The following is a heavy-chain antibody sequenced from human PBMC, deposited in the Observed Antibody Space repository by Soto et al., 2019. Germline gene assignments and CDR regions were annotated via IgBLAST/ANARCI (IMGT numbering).Heavy chain of an antibody. Sequence: QVPLVQSGGELKKPGASVKVSCRASGYNFSDFGITWVRQAPGQGLEWMGWISGKNGNTNYAQKVQGRVTLTADTSTRTAYMEMRALTSDDTGIYYCARGDYYEGTGTFENWGQGTLVTVSS. CDR2: ISGKNGNT. CDR3: ARGDYYEGTGTFEN. J-gene: IGHJ4*02. D-gene: IGHD4-17*01. V-gene: IGHV1-18*04. CDR1: GYNFSDFG.